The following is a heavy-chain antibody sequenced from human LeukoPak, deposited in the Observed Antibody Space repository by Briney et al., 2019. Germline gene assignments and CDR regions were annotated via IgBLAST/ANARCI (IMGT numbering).Heavy chain of an antibody. D-gene: IGHD3-9*01. CDR1: GYTFTSYD. J-gene: IGHJ4*02. CDR3: ARGAYYYDILTVYYY. Sequence: GASVKVSCKASGYTFTSYDINWVRQARGQGLEWMGWMNPNRGNKVYAQKFQGRVTMTRNTSISTAYMELSSLRSEDTAVYYCARGAYYYDILTVYYYWGQGTLVTVSS. CDR2: MNPNRGNK. V-gene: IGHV1-8*01.